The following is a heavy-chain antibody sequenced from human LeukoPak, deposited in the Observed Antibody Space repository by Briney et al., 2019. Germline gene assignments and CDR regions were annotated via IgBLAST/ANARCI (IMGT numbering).Heavy chain of an antibody. V-gene: IGHV3-23*01. CDR3: AKDAPNVYYDILTGYYMGASDI. CDR1: GFTFSSYA. CDR2: ISGSGGST. D-gene: IGHD3-9*01. Sequence: GGSLRLSCAASGFTFSSYAMSWVRQAPGKGLEWVSAISGSGGSTYYADSVKGRFTISRDNSKNTLYLQMNSLRAEDTAVYYCAKDAPNVYYDILTGYYMGASDIWGQGTMVTVSS. J-gene: IGHJ3*02.